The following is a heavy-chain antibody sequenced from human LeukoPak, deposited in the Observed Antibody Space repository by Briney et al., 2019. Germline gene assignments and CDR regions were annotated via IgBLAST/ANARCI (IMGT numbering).Heavy chain of an antibody. J-gene: IGHJ6*02. CDR1: GGSFSGYF. V-gene: IGHV4-34*01. CDR3: AGYYSSIYGMDV. Sequence: SETLSLTCAVNGGSFSGYFWSWIRQPPGKGLEWIREINHSGSTYYNASLKSRITISVDTSKRQFSLRMNSVTAADTAVYFCAGYYSSIYGMDVWGQGTSVTVSS. D-gene: IGHD3-3*01. CDR2: INHSGST.